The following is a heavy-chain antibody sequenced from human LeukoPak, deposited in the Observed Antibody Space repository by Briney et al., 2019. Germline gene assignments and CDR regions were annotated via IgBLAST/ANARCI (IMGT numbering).Heavy chain of an antibody. CDR3: ARDRDSYSSGWVADY. CDR1: GGTFSSYA. J-gene: IGHJ4*02. CDR2: IIPIFGTA. Sequence: SVKVSCKASGGTFSSYAISWVRQAPGQGLEWMGGIIPIFGTANYAQKFQGRVTITTDESTSTAYMELSSLRSEDTAVYYCARDRDSYSSGWVADYWGQGTLVTVSS. D-gene: IGHD6-19*01. V-gene: IGHV1-69*05.